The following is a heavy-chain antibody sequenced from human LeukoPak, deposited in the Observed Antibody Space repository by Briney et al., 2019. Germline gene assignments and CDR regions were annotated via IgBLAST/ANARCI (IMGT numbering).Heavy chain of an antibody. Sequence: GGSLRLSCAASGFSFSNGWMSWVRQAPGKGLEWVGGIKSKSERGTTDYAAPVKGRFTISRDGSTNTVYLHMNSLKTEDTAVYFCTSNLYCSTSSCYTLDNWGQGTLVAVSP. V-gene: IGHV3-15*01. CDR1: GFSFSNGW. CDR3: TSNLYCSTSSCYTLDN. J-gene: IGHJ4*02. CDR2: IKSKSERGTT. D-gene: IGHD2-2*02.